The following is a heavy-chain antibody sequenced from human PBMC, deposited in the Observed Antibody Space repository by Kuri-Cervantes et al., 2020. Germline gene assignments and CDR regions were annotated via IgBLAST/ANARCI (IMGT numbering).Heavy chain of an antibody. V-gene: IGHV3-7*03. CDR2: IKQDGSEK. Sequence: GESLKISCAASGFTFSSYWMSWVRQAPGKGLEWVANIKQDGSEKYYVDSVKGRFTISRDNAKNSLYLHLNNLTADDTALYYCARGGRFEPYAYWGQGTLVTVSS. CDR1: GFTFSSYW. CDR3: ARGGRFEPYAY. J-gene: IGHJ4*02. D-gene: IGHD3-10*01.